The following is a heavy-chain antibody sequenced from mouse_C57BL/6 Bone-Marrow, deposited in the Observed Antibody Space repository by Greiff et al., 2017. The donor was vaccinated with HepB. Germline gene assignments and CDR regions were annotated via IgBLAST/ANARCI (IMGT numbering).Heavy chain of an antibody. CDR3: ARGSYYGSSYYAMDY. Sequence: QVQLQQSGAELVRPGTSVKLSCKASGYTFTSDWMHWVKQRPGQGLEWSGVIDPSDSYTNYNQKFKGKATLTVDTSSSTAYMQLSSLTSEDSAVYYCARGSYYGSSYYAMDYWGQGTSVTVSS. D-gene: IGHD1-1*01. CDR1: GYTFTSDW. CDR2: IDPSDSYT. J-gene: IGHJ4*01. V-gene: IGHV1-59*01.